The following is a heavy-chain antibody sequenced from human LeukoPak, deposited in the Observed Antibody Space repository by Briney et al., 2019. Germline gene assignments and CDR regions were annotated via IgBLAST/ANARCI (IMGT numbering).Heavy chain of an antibody. V-gene: IGHV3-43*01. CDR3: AKESNYAEGGFDY. Sequence: GGSLRLSCAASGFTFDDYTMHWVRQAPGKGLEWVSLISWDGGSTYYADSVKGRFTIPRDNSKNSLYLQMNSLRTEDTALYYCAKESNYAEGGFDYWGQGTLVTVSS. CDR1: GFTFDDYT. CDR2: ISWDGGST. J-gene: IGHJ4*02. D-gene: IGHD4-11*01.